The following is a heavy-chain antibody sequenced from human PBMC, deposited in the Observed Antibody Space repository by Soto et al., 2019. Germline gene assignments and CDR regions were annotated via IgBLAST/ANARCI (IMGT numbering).Heavy chain of an antibody. CDR1: GGSVSSGSYY. J-gene: IGHJ4*02. CDR2: IYYSGST. Sequence: QVQLQESGPGLVKPSETLSLTCTVSGGSVSSGSYYWSWIRQPPGKGLEWIGYIYYSGSTNYNPSPKRRVTISVDTSKNQFSLNLSSVTAADTAVYYCARQRRSGNDFDYWGQGTLVTVSS. CDR3: ARQRRSGNDFDY. D-gene: IGHD5-12*01. V-gene: IGHV4-61*01.